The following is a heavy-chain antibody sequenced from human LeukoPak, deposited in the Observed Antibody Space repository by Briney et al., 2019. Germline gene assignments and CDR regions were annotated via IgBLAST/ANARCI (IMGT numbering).Heavy chain of an antibody. CDR2: IYSGGST. V-gene: IGHV3-66*01. Sequence: GGSLRLSCAASGFTFSSYAMSWVRQAPGKGLEWVSVIYSGGSTYYADSVKGRFTISRDNSKNTLYLQMNSLRAEDTAVYYCARDYYDSSGSYWGQGTLVTVSS. CDR1: GFTFSSYA. J-gene: IGHJ4*02. D-gene: IGHD3-22*01. CDR3: ARDYYDSSGSY.